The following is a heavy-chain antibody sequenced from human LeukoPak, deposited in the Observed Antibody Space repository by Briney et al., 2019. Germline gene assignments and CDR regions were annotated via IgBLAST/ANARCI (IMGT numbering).Heavy chain of an antibody. CDR3: ARNDYRDSHLDY. D-gene: IGHD4-17*01. Sequence: GRSLRLSCAASGFTFSSYGMHWVRQAPGKGLEWVAVIWYDGSNENYADSVKGRFTISRDNSKNMLYLQANSLRAEDTAVYYCARNDYRDSHLDYWGQGTLVTVSS. J-gene: IGHJ4*02. CDR2: IWYDGSNE. CDR1: GFTFSSYG. V-gene: IGHV3-33*01.